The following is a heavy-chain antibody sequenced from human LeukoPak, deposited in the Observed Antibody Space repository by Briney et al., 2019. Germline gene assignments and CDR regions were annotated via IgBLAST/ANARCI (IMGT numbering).Heavy chain of an antibody. CDR3: ARESLSSSGWGD. D-gene: IGHD6-19*01. CDR2: MNPNSGNT. CDR1: GYIFTSYD. Sequence: ASVKVSCKASGYIFTSYDINWVRRATGQGLEWMGWMNPNSGNTGYAQKFQGRVTMTRNTSISTAYMELSSLRSEDTAVYYCARESLSSSGWGDWGQGTLVTVSS. V-gene: IGHV1-8*01. J-gene: IGHJ4*02.